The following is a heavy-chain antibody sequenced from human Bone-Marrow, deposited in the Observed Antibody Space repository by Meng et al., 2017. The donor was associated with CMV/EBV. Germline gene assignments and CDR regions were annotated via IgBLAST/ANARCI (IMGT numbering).Heavy chain of an antibody. V-gene: IGHV3-7*01. CDR2: IKQDGSEK. CDR1: GFTFSSYW. Sequence: GGSLRLSCAASGFTFSSYWMSWVRQAPGKGLEWVANIKQDGSEKYYVDSVKGRFTISRDNAKNSLYLQMNSLRAEDTAVYYCARGFLYSDNWFDPWGQGTLVTVSS. J-gene: IGHJ5*02. CDR3: ARGFLYSDNWFDP. D-gene: IGHD4-11*01.